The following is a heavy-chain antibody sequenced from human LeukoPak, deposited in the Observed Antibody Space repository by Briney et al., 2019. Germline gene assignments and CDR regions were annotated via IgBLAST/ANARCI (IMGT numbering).Heavy chain of an antibody. J-gene: IGHJ4*02. D-gene: IGHD1-1*01. V-gene: IGHV1-8*02. CDR2: MNPNSGNT. CDR3: ARSRRTELDY. Sequence: ASVKVSCKASGYTFTSYGISWVRQAPGQGLEWMGWMNPNSGNTGYAQKFQGRVTMTRNTSISTAYMELSSLRSEDTAVYYCARSRRTELDYWGQGTLVTVSS. CDR1: GYTFTSYG.